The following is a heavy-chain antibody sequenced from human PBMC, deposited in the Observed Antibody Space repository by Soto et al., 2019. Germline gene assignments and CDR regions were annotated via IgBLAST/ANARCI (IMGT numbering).Heavy chain of an antibody. CDR1: GYTFTSYY. V-gene: IGHV1-46*01. CDR2: INPSGGST. CDR3: ARDLGERWLQSYYYYGMDV. J-gene: IGHJ6*02. Sequence: QVQLVQSGAEVKKPGASVKVSCKASGYTFTSYYMHWVRQAPGQGLEWMGIINPSGGSTSYAQKFQGRVTMTRDTSTSTVYMELSSLRSEDTAVYYCARDLGERWLQSYYYYGMDVWGQGTTVTVSS. D-gene: IGHD3-16*01.